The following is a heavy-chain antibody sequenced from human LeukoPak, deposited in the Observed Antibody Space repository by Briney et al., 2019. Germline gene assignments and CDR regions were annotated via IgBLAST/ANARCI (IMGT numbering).Heavy chain of an antibody. CDR1: GGSISTTGYS. J-gene: IGHJ4*02. CDR3: ARLYSKSGYYFDY. CDR2: IYHSGDT. Sequence: TLSLTCAVSGGSISTTGYSWSWIRRPPGKGLEWIGYIYHSGDTYYNPSLKSRLTISVDKSKNQFSLKLGSVTAADTAVYYCARLYSKSGYYFDYWGQGTLVTVSS. V-gene: IGHV4-30-2*01. D-gene: IGHD4-11*01.